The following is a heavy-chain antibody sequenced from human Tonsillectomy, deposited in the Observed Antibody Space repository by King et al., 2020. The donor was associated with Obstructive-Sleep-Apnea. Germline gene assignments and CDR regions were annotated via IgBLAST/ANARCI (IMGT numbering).Heavy chain of an antibody. D-gene: IGHD6-19*01. CDR1: GDSISSGYY. CDR3: ATGQWLTYFNS. Sequence: VQLQESGPGLVKPSETLSLTCTVSGDSISSGYYWGWIRQFPGKGLEWIATIYHSGSTYYNPSLKSRVTISIDTSKNQFSLKMTSVTAADRAVYYCATGQWLTYFNSWGRGTLVTVSS. V-gene: IGHV4-38-2*02. CDR2: IYHSGST. J-gene: IGHJ4*02.